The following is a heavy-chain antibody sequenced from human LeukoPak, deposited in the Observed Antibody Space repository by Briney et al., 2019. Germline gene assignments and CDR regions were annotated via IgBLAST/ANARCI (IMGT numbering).Heavy chain of an antibody. CDR2: IYYSGST. J-gene: IGHJ4*02. D-gene: IGHD3-22*01. CDR3: ARRYYYDSSGYYLDY. CDR1: GGSISSYY. Sequence: SETLSLTCTVSGGSISSYYWGWIRQPPGKGLEWIGSIYYSGSTYYNPSLKSRVTISVDTSKNQFSLKLSSVTAADTAVYYCARRYYYDSSGYYLDYWGQGTLVTVSS. V-gene: IGHV4-39*01.